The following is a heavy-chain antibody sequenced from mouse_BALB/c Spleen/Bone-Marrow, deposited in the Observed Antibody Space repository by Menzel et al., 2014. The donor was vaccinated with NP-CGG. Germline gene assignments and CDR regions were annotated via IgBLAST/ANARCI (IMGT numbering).Heavy chain of an antibody. CDR3: ARMGRLRRGDY. D-gene: IGHD2-4*01. V-gene: IGHV1-82*01. CDR1: GYAFSSSW. Sequence: QVQLQQPGPELVKPGASVKISCKASGYAFSSSWMNWVKQRPGQGLEWIGRIYPGDGDTNYNGKFKGKATLTADKSSGTAYMQLSSLTSVDSAVYFCARMGRLRRGDYWGQGTTLTVSS. J-gene: IGHJ2*01. CDR2: IYPGDGDT.